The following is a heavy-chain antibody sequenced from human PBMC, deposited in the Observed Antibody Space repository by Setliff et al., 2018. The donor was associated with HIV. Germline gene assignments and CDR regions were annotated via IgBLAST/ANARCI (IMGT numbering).Heavy chain of an antibody. J-gene: IGHJ3*02. V-gene: IGHV1-18*04. CDR2: ISAYDGNT. CDR3: ARDPSRWVQPVTRITAFDI. Sequence: ASVKVSCKASGYTFTGYYMHWVRQAPGQGLEWMGWISAYDGNTDQAQRFRDRVTMTTDTSTRTAYMELRSLRSDDTAVYYCARDPSRWVQPVTRITAFDIWGQGTMVTVSS. CDR1: GYTFTGYY. D-gene: IGHD5-18*01.